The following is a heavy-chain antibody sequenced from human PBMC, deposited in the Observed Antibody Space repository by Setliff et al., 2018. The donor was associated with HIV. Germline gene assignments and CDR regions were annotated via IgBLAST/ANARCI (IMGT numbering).Heavy chain of an antibody. J-gene: IGHJ3*02. Sequence: ASVKVSCKASGYTFTGYYLHWVRQAPGQELEWMGWIDPNSGDTNYEQKFQGRVSMTRDTSISTVYMELSSLRSDDTAVYYCARAAGYSSSWHRYAFEIWGQGTMVTVSS. CDR3: ARAAGYSSSWHRYAFEI. CDR2: IDPNSGDT. D-gene: IGHD6-13*01. V-gene: IGHV1-2*02. CDR1: GYTFTGYY.